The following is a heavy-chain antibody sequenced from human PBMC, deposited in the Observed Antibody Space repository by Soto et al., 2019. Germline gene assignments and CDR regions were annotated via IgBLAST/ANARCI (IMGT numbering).Heavy chain of an antibody. V-gene: IGHV4-34*01. D-gene: IGHD1-1*01. CDR2: MSHSGGT. Sequence: QVQLQQWGAGLLKTSETLSLTCAVYGGFVSSGSYYWSWIRQPPGKGLEWIGEMSHSGGTHFNPSVKRRVTISVETSKNQFSLKMSSVTASNPALYYCARVERGTATTVVDAFDICGPGTKVTVSS. CDR1: GGFVSSGSYY. CDR3: ARVERGTATTVVDAFDI. J-gene: IGHJ3*02.